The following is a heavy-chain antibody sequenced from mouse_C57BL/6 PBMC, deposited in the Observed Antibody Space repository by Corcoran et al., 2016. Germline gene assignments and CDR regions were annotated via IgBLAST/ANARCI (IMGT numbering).Heavy chain of an antibody. J-gene: IGHJ4*01. D-gene: IGHD2-1*01. CDR3: ARRVYYGNYGAMDY. CDR1: GYTFTNYW. Sequence: QVQLQQSGAELVRPGTSVKMSCKASGYTFTNYWIGWAKQRPGHGLEWIGDIYPGGGYTNYNEKFKGKATLTADKSSSTAYMQFSSLTSEDSAIYYCARRVYYGNYGAMDYWGQGTSVTVSS. CDR2: IYPGGGYT. V-gene: IGHV1-63*01.